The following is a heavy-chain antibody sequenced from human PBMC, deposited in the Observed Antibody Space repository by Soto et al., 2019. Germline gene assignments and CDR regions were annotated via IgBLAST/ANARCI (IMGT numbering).Heavy chain of an antibody. CDR1: GFTFSSYS. CDR3: AREEGLLNWCDP. Sequence: EVQLVESGGGLVQPGGSLRLSCAASGFTFSSYSMNWVRQAPGKGLEWVSYISSSSSTIYYADSVKGRFTISRDNAKNSLYLQRNSRRAEATAVYYCAREEGLLNWCDPWGQGTLVTVSS. CDR2: ISSSSSTI. J-gene: IGHJ5*02. V-gene: IGHV3-48*01. D-gene: IGHD1-26*01.